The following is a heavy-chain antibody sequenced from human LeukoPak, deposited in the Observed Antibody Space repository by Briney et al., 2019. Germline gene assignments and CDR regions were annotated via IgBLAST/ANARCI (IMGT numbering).Heavy chain of an antibody. CDR2: IDPDGSDI. V-gene: IGHV3-7*04. CDR3: IRGSSSY. CDR1: GLTISKSW. J-gene: IGHJ4*02. Sequence: PGGSLRLSCAVSGLTISKSWMSWVRQAPGKGLEWVANIDPDGSDIYYVDSVKGRFTVSRDNAKNSLYLQMNSLRVEDTGTYYCIRGSSSYWGQGTRVTV.